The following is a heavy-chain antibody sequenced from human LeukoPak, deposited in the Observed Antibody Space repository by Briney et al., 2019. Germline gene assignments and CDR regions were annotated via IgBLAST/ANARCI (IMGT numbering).Heavy chain of an antibody. CDR3: VKEAYYGWGSSPTFYFGY. V-gene: IGHV3-30*04. CDR1: GFSFSDSV. Sequence: GGSLRLSCVASGFSFSDSVIHWVRQAPGKGLEWVAVISHDVKTTYYADSAKGRFTISRDNSRNTVFLQMNRLRPGDTAVYYCVKEAYYGWGSSPTFYFGYWGQGTRVTVSS. J-gene: IGHJ4*02. D-gene: IGHD3-10*01. CDR2: ISHDVKTT.